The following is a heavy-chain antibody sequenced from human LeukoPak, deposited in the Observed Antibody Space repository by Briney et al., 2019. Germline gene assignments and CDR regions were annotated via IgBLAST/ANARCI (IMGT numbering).Heavy chain of an antibody. CDR3: ARDRDDYVWGSYRVFDY. J-gene: IGHJ4*02. CDR1: VYTFTGYY. V-gene: IGHV1-69*04. Sequence: ASAKVSCKASVYTFTGYYMHWVRQAPGQGLEWMGRIIPILGIANYAQKFQGRVTITADKSTSTAYMELSSLRSEDTAVYYCARDRDDYVWGSYRVFDYWGQGTLVTVSS. D-gene: IGHD3-16*02. CDR2: IIPILGIA.